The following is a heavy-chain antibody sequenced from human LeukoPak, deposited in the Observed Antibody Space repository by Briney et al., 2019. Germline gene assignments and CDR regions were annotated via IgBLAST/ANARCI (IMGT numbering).Heavy chain of an antibody. CDR2: IKQEGSEK. CDR3: ARPTNEEFDY. D-gene: IGHD1-1*01. V-gene: IGHV3-7*01. J-gene: IGHJ4*02. CDR1: GFTFSSYG. Sequence: PGGSLRLSCAASGFTFSSYGMSWVRQAPGKGLEWVANIKQEGSEKYYVDSVKGRFTISRDNAKNSLYLQMNSLRAEDTAVYYCARPTNEEFDYWGQGTLVTVSS.